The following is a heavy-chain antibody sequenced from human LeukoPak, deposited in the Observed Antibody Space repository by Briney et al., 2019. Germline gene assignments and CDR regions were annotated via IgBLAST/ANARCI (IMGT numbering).Heavy chain of an antibody. V-gene: IGHV3-33*01. CDR3: ARGDIFGDADY. D-gene: IGHD3-3*02. CDR2: IWYDGSNK. Sequence: GGSLRLSCAASGFTFSSYGMHWVRQAPGKGLEWVAVIWYDGSNKYYADSVKGRFTISRDNSKNTLYLQMNSLRAEDTAVYYCARGDIFGDADYWGQGTLVTVSS. J-gene: IGHJ4*02. CDR1: GFTFSSYG.